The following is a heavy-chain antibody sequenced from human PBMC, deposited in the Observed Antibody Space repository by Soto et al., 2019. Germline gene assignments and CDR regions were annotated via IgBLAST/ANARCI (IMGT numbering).Heavy chain of an antibody. J-gene: IGHJ5*02. CDR3: ARDRGGRGYSLRACWFDP. D-gene: IGHD5-18*01. CDR2: ISAYNGNT. CDR1: GYTFTSYG. V-gene: IGHV1-18*01. Sequence: GASVKVSCKASGYTFTSYGISWVRQAPGQGLEWMGWISAYNGNTNYAQKLQGRVTMTTDTSTSTAYMELRSLRSDDTAVYYCARDRGGRGYSLRACWFDPWGQGTLVTVSS.